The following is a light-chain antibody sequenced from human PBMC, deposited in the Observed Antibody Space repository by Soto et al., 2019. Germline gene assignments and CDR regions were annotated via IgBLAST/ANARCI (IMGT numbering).Light chain of an antibody. CDR3: QKYNSAPLT. Sequence: IQMTQSPSTLSASVGDRVTLTCRASQSINAWLAWYQQKPGKAPKLLIYAASTLQSGVPSRFSGSGSGTDFTLTISSLQPEDVATYYCQKYNSAPLTFGGGTKVDIK. J-gene: IGKJ4*01. CDR1: QSINAW. V-gene: IGKV1-27*01. CDR2: AAS.